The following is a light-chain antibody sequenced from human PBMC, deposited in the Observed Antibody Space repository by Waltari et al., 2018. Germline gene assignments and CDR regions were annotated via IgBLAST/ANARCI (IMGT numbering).Light chain of an antibody. V-gene: IGKV3-20*01. CDR3: QQHGTLPAT. CDR2: RAA. J-gene: IGKJ1*01. CDR1: QSVGSSS. Sequence: EIVLTQSPGTASLSPGDRVTLSCRASQSVGSSSLAWYQQKPGQAPRLVIYRAARRATGIQDRFSGSGSGTDFSLTISRLEPEDFAVYYCQQHGTLPATFGQGTKVEIK.